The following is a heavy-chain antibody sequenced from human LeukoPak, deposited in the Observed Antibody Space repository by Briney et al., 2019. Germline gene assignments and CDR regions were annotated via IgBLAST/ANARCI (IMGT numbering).Heavy chain of an antibody. CDR1: GFTFSSSW. D-gene: IGHD5-18*01. CDR2: IKQDGSEK. CDR3: AREAGIPPSTQQWPTSVDY. J-gene: IGHJ4*02. V-gene: IGHV3-7*05. Sequence: GGSLRLSCVASGFTFSSSWMSWVRQAPGKGLEWVANIKQDGSEKYCVDSVKGRLTISRDNAKNSLYLQMNSLRAGDTAVYYCAREAGIPPSTQQWPTSVDYWGQGTLVTVSS.